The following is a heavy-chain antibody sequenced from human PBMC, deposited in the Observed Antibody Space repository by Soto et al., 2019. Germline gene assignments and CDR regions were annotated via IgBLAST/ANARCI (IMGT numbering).Heavy chain of an antibody. J-gene: IGHJ3*02. V-gene: IGHV4-59*01. Sequence: PSETLSLTCTVSGGSISSYYWSWIRQPPGKGLEWIGYIYYSGSTNYNPSLKSRVTISVDTSKNQFSLKLSSVTAADTAVYYCARVRKSWGYYYAPDAFDIWGKGKMVTVSS. CDR2: IYYSGST. CDR1: GGSISSYY. D-gene: IGHD3-10*01. CDR3: ARVRKSWGYYYAPDAFDI.